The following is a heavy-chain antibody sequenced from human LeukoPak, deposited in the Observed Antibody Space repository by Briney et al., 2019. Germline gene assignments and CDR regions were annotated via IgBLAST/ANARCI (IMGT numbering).Heavy chain of an antibody. CDR2: IYTRGST. J-gene: IGHJ4*02. CDR3: AGEGHYYDSTGYYYGGEDY. Sequence: SETLSLTCTVSGGSITTYYWSWIRQPAGKGPEWIGRIYTRGSTNYNPSLKSRVTMSVDTSKNQFSLKLSSVTAADTAVYYCAGEGHYYDSTGYYYGGEDYWGQGTLVTVSS. CDR1: GGSITTYY. V-gene: IGHV4-4*07. D-gene: IGHD3-22*01.